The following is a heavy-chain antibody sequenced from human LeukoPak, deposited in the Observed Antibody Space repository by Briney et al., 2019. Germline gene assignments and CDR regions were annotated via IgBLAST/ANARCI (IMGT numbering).Heavy chain of an antibody. CDR2: IIPIFGTA. D-gene: IGHD6-6*01. J-gene: IGHJ3*02. CDR1: EGTFSSYA. CDR3: ARGVVLGAFDI. Sequence: GASVKVSCKASEGTFSSYAISWVRQAPGQGLEWMGGIIPIFGTANYAQKFQGRVTITADESTSTAHMELSSLRSEDTAVYYCARGVVLGAFDIWGQGTMVTVSS. V-gene: IGHV1-69*13.